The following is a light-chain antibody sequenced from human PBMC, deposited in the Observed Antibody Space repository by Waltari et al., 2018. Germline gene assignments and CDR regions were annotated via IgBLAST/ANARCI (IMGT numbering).Light chain of an antibody. CDR3: GSYRSGSTLV. CDR2: NFQ. J-gene: IGLJ2*01. Sequence: QSALTQPASVSGSPGQSIAISCTGTSSDIGGHIPVSWTQQHPGKTPKIIIYNFQNRPSGVSDRFSGSISGRQAEDEADYYCGSYRSGSTLVFGGGTRLTVL. V-gene: IGLV2-14*03. CDR1: SSDIGGHIP.